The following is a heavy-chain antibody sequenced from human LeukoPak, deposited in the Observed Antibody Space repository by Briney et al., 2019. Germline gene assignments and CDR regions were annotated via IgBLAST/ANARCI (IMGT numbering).Heavy chain of an antibody. D-gene: IGHD2-15*01. CDR3: ASAWWVAGGYFDY. CDR1: GYSISSGYY. CDR2: IYHSGST. Sequence: SETLSLTCAVSGYSISSGYYWGWIRQPPGKGLEWIGSIYHSGSTYYNPSLKSRVTISVDTSKNQFSLKLSSVIAADTAVYYCASAWWVAGGYFDYWGQGTLVTVSS. V-gene: IGHV4-38-2*01. J-gene: IGHJ4*02.